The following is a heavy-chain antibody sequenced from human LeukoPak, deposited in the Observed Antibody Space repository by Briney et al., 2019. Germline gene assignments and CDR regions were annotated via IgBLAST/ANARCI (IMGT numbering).Heavy chain of an antibody. CDR1: GYTFSGYY. CDR3: ARDLAGDGLSYFDY. D-gene: IGHD6-19*01. J-gene: IGHJ4*02. V-gene: IGHV1-2*02. CDR2: NSNSGGT. Sequence: GASVKVSCKASGYTFSGYYMHWVRQAPGQGLEWMGWNSNSGGTNYAQKFQGRVTMTRDTSISTTYMELTSLKSDDTAVYYCARDLAGDGLSYFDYRGQGTLVTVSS.